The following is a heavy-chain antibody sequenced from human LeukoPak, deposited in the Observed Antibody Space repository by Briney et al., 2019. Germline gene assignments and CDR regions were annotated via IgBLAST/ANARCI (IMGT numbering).Heavy chain of an antibody. D-gene: IGHD1-14*01. CDR3: AKRTGY. J-gene: IGHJ4*02. CDR2: ISYDGSNK. CDR1: GFTFSSYG. Sequence: GGSLRLSCAASGFTFSSYGMHWARQAPGKGLEWVAVISYDGSNKYYADSVKGRFTISRDNSKNTLYLQMNSLRAEDTAVYYCAKRTGYWGQGTLVTVSS. V-gene: IGHV3-30*18.